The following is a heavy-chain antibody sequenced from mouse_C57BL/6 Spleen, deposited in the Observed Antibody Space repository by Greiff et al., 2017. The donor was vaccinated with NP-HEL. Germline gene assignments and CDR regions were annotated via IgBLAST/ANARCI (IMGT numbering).Heavy chain of an antibody. V-gene: IGHV5-4*01. Sequence: VQLQESGGGLVKPGGSLKLSCAASGFTFSSYAMSWVRQTPEKRLEWVATISDGGSYTYYPDNVKGRFTISRDNAKNNLYLQMSHLKSEDTAMYYCARDYYGFDYWGQGTTLTVSS. CDR1: GFTFSSYA. D-gene: IGHD1-1*01. J-gene: IGHJ2*01. CDR3: ARDYYGFDY. CDR2: ISDGGSYT.